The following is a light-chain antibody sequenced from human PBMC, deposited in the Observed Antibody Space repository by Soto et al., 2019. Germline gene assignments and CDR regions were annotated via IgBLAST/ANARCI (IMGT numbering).Light chain of an antibody. V-gene: IGKV3-20*01. CDR3: QQYGRPPLMYT. J-gene: IGKJ2*01. Sequence: EIVLTQSPGTLSLSPGERATLSCRASQSVTSNFLAWYQQKPGQAPRLLIYGASTRAAGVPDRFSGSGSGTDFTLTITRLEPEDFAVYYCQQYGRPPLMYTFGQGTKLGVK. CDR2: GAS. CDR1: QSVTSNF.